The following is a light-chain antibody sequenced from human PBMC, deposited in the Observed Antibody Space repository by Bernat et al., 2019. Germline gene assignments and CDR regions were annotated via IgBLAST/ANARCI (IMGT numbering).Light chain of an antibody. CDR1: QSISSY. CDR3: QQSYSSPRT. J-gene: IGKJ5*01. Sequence: DIQMTQSPSSLSASVGDRVTITCRASQSISSYLNWYQQKPGKAPKVLIYAASSLQSGVPSRFSGSGSGTDFTFTISSLQPEDFATYYYQQSYSSPRTFGQGTRLEIK. CDR2: AAS. V-gene: IGKV1-39*01.